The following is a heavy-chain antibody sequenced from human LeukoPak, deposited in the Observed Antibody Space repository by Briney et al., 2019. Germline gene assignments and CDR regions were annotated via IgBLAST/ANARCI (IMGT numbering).Heavy chain of an antibody. J-gene: IGHJ4*02. CDR2: LSGSGGTT. D-gene: IGHD3-22*01. CDR1: GFTFTTYA. Sequence: GGSLRLSCAASGFTFTTYAMSWVRQAPGKGLEWVSGLSGSGGTTYYADSVKGRFTISRDNSKNTLYLQMDSLRAEDTAVYFCARAMMVVANLWGVYDYWGQGTLVTVSS. CDR3: ARAMMVVANLWGVYDY. V-gene: IGHV3-23*01.